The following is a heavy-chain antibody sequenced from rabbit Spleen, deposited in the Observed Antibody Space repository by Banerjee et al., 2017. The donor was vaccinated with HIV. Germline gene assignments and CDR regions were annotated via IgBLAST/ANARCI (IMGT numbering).Heavy chain of an antibody. Sequence: QEQLVESGGGLVKPGAFLTLTCKASGFDFSSGYDMCWVRQAPGKGLEWIGCIFTGNLKTYYASWAKGRFTISKTSSTTVTLQMTSLTAADTATYFCARDRYDDYGDYFNLWGPGTLVTVS. V-gene: IGHV1S45*01. J-gene: IGHJ4*01. CDR1: GFDFSSGYD. CDR3: ARDRYDDYGDYFNL. CDR2: IFTGNLKT. D-gene: IGHD2-1*01.